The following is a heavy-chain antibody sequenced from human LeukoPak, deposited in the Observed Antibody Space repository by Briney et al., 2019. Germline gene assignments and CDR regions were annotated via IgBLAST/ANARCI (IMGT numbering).Heavy chain of an antibody. V-gene: IGHV3-23*01. CDR1: EFTFSSYA. CDR3: AGSIAVAGSFDY. J-gene: IGHJ4*02. Sequence: GGSLRLSCAASEFTFSSYAMSWVRQAPGKGLEWVSAITGSGDSGDRTYYADSVKGRFTISRHNSKNTLYLQMNSLRAEDTAVYYCAGSIAVAGSFDYWGQGTLVTVSP. CDR2: ITGSGDSGDRT. D-gene: IGHD6-19*01.